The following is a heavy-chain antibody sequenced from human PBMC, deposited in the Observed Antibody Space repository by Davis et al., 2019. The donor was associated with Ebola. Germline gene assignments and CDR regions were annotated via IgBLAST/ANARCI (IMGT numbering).Heavy chain of an antibody. CDR1: GFTFSSYG. CDR3: AKFNPPVVPAASYFDY. Sequence: GESLKISCAASGFTFSSYGMHWVRQAPGKGLEWVAVISYDGSNKYYADSVKGRFTISRDNSKNTLYLQMNSLRAEDTAVYYCAKFNPPVVPAASYFDYWGQGTPVTVSS. CDR2: ISYDGSNK. D-gene: IGHD2-2*01. V-gene: IGHV3-30*18. J-gene: IGHJ4*02.